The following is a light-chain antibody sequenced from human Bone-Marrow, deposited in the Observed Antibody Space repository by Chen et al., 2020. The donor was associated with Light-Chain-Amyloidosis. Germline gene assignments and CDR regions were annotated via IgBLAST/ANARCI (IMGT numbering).Light chain of an antibody. CDR3: SSYTITNTLV. CDR2: EVT. CDR1: SSDVGGDNH. V-gene: IGLV2-14*01. J-gene: IGLJ1*01. Sequence: QSALTQPASVSGSPGQSITISCTGTSSDVGGDNHVSWYQQHPDKAPKRMIDEVTNRPSWVPDRFSGSKADNTASLNISGLQTEDEADYFCSSYTITNTLVFGSGTRVTVL.